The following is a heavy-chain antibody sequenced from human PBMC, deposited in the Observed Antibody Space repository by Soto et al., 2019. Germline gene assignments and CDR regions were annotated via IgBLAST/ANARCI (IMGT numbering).Heavy chain of an antibody. CDR1: GFTFSSFN. J-gene: IGHJ4*02. V-gene: IGHV3-30*03. D-gene: IGHD3-22*01. Sequence: GGSLRLSCVASGFTFSSFNMHWVRQAPGKGLEWVAVISYDGSDKYYADTVKGRFTISRDIFKNTLYLQMNSLRVEDTAVYYCARDANYYDSSGYPRYWGQGTLVTVSS. CDR2: ISYDGSDK. CDR3: ARDANYYDSSGYPRY.